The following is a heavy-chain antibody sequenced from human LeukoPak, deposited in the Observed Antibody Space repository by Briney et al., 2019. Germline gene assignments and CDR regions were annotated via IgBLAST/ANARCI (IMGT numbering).Heavy chain of an antibody. CDR3: ARIYYFGDNNWRYFDN. J-gene: IGHJ4*02. CDR2: IDPDGSEK. V-gene: IGHV3-7*01. Sequence: GGSLRLSCAASGFDLSTYEMNWVRQAPGKGLEWVANIDPDGSEKQYGDSVKGRFTTSRDNAKNSLYLQMNSLRAEDTAIYYCARIYYFGDNNWRYFDNWGQGTLVTVSS. D-gene: IGHD3-10*01. CDR1: GFDLSTYE.